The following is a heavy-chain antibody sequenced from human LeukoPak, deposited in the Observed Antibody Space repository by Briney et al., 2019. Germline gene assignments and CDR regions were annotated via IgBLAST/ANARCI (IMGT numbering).Heavy chain of an antibody. CDR2: IYYSGST. D-gene: IGHD1-26*01. CDR1: GGSISSSSYS. CDR3: ARLGEWELPAFDY. J-gene: IGHJ4*02. Sequence: KASETLSLTCTVSGGSISSSSYSWGWIRQPPGKGLEWIGSIYYSGSTYYNPSLKSRVTISVDTSKNQFSLKLSSVTAADTAVYYCARLGEWELPAFDYWGQGTLVTVSS. V-gene: IGHV4-39*01.